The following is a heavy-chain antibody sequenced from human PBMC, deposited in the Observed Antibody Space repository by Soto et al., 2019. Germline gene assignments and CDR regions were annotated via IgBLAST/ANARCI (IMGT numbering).Heavy chain of an antibody. Sequence: LSLTCTVSNGSISSGGYSWSWIRQTPGKGLEWIGYIYPTGKTYYNPSLKNRATLSIDTSQNQFSLQLTSVTAADTAVYYCARAPPGPAPRWGVWGHGTTVTSP. CDR3: ARAPPGPAPRWGV. D-gene: IGHD3-16*01. CDR2: IYPTGKT. CDR1: NGSISSGGYS. V-gene: IGHV4-30-2*01. J-gene: IGHJ6*02.